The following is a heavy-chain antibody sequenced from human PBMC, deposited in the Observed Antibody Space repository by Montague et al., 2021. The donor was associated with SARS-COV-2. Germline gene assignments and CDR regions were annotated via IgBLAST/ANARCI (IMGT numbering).Heavy chain of an antibody. J-gene: IGHJ4*02. CDR3: ARSYGTTVVTRAFDY. D-gene: IGHD4-23*01. V-gene: IGHV2-70*01. CDR2: IDWDDDK. Sequence: PALVKPTQTLTLTCTFSGFSLSTSGMCVSWIRQPPGKALEWLTLIDWDDDKYYSTSLKTRLTISKDTSKNQVVLTMTNTDPVDTATYYCARSYGTTVVTRAFDYWGQGTLVPVSS. CDR1: GFSLSTSGMC.